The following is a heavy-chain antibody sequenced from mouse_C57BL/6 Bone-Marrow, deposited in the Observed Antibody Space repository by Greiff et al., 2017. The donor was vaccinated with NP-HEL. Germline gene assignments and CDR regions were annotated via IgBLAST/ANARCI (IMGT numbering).Heavy chain of an antibody. CDR2: INPNNGGT. CDR1: GYTFTDYY. D-gene: IGHD2-4*01. V-gene: IGHV1-26*01. CDR3: ARATYYDYDGAMDY. J-gene: IGHJ4*01. Sequence: EVQLQQSGPELVKPGASVKKSCKASGYTFTDYYMNWVKQSHGKSLEWIGDINPNNGGTSYNQKFKGKATLTVDKSSSTAYMELRSLTSEDSAVYYCARATYYDYDGAMDYWGQGTSVTVSS.